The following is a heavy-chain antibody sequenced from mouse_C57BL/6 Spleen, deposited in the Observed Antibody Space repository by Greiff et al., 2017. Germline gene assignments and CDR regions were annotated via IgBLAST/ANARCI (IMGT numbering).Heavy chain of an antibody. Sequence: VQLQQPGAELVRPGSSVKLSCKASGYTFTSYWMDWVKQRPGQGLEWIGNIYPSDSETHYNQKFKDKATLTVDKSSSTAYMQLSSLTSEDSAVYYCARRGSRGYFGYWGQGTTLTVSS. CDR1: GYTFTSYW. CDR2: IYPSDSET. V-gene: IGHV1-61*01. CDR3: ARRGSRGYFGY. D-gene: IGHD1-1*01. J-gene: IGHJ2*01.